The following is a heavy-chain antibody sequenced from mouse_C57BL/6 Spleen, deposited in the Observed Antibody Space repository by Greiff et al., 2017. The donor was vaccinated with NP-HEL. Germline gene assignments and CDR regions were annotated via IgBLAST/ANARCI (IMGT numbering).Heavy chain of an antibody. D-gene: IGHD1-1*02. CDR3: ARGGGPAGRYFDV. Sequence: QVQLKQSGPELVKPGASVKISCKASGYAFSSSWMNWVKQRPGKGLEWIGRIYPGDGDTNYNGKFKGKATLTADKSSSTAYMQLSSLTSEDSAVYFCARGGGPAGRYFDVWGTGTTVTVSS. J-gene: IGHJ1*03. V-gene: IGHV1-82*01. CDR1: GYAFSSSW. CDR2: IYPGDGDT.